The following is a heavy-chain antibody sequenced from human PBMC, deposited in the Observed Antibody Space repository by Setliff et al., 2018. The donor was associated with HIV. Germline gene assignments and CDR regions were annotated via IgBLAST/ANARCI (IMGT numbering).Heavy chain of an antibody. CDR2: INPSGGTT. V-gene: IGHV1-46*01. Sequence: ASVKVSCKASGYSFTCYYVHWVRQAPGQGLEWMGIINPSGGTTSYAQKFQGRVTMTRDTSTSTVYMELSSLRSEDTAVYYCARDWEARADYYDTSGQAQYFQHWGQGTLVTVSS. D-gene: IGHD3-22*01. CDR1: GYSFTCYY. CDR3: ARDWEARADYYDTSGQAQYFQH. J-gene: IGHJ1*01.